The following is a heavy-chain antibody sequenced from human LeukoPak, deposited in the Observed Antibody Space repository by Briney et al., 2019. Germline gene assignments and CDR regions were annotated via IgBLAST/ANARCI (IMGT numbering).Heavy chain of an antibody. CDR1: RGSPTVDY. Sequence: PETPSLTCALYRGSPTVDYSSWVRHPPQKRLEWVGEIYHIGSTNDSPSVKSRVTISVVTSKNQFSLKLSSVTAADTAVYYCARSARTPSGYGSRTAGRANWFDPWGQGTLVTVSS. J-gene: IGHJ5*02. CDR3: ARSARTPSGYGSRTAGRANWFDP. V-gene: IGHV4-34*01. D-gene: IGHD5-12*01. CDR2: IYHIGST.